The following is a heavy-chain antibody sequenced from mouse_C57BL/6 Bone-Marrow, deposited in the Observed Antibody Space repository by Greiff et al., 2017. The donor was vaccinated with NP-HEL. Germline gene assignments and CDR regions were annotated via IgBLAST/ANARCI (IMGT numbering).Heavy chain of an antibody. V-gene: IGHV3-6*01. CDR2: ISYDGSN. J-gene: IGHJ3*01. CDR1: GYSITSGYY. CDR3: ARDDLSTMVTELAY. D-gene: IGHD2-2*01. Sequence: VQLQQSGPGLVKPSQSLSLTCSVTGYSITSGYYWNWIRQFPGNKLEWMGYISYDGSNNYNPSLKNRISITRDTSKNQFFLKLNSVTTEDTATYYCARDDLSTMVTELAYWGQGTLVTVSA.